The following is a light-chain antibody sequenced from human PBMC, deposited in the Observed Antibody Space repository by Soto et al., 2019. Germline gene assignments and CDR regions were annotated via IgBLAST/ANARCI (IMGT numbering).Light chain of an antibody. CDR1: QSISGS. Sequence: DIQMTQSPSFVSASVGGRVTITCRASQSISGSLNWYQQKPGKAPKLLIYAASSLQSGVPSRFSGSGSGTDFTLPISSLQPEDFASYYCQQSYSTPWTFGQGTKVEIK. V-gene: IGKV1-39*01. J-gene: IGKJ1*01. CDR2: AAS. CDR3: QQSYSTPWT.